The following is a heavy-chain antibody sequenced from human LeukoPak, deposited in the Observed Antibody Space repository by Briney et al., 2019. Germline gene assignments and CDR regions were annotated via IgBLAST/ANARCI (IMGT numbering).Heavy chain of an antibody. V-gene: IGHV3-20*04. J-gene: IGHJ3*02. Sequence: GGALRLSCAASGFTLSDQGMNLGRRATGKGLEWVCRLSWNGDPTTCADSLNALLPVSRHYPKNSRSVQMNCLSAEDMALYYCVRDVAYGAFDIWGQGTRVTVSS. CDR1: GFTLSDQG. D-gene: IGHD3-10*01. CDR2: LSWNGDPT. CDR3: VRDVAYGAFDI.